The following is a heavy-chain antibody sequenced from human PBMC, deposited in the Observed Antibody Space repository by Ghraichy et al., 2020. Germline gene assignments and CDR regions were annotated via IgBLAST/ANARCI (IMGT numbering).Heavy chain of an antibody. V-gene: IGHV4-39*01. CDR1: GGSIISSSYY. CDR2: IYYSGST. Sequence: SETLSLTFPVSGGSIISSSYYWGWIRQPPVKGLEWIGSIYYSGSTYYNPSLKSRVTISVDTYKNQSSLKLSSVTAADTAVYYCASPAFYDYVWGSYRSFDYWGQGTLVTVSS. J-gene: IGHJ4*02. CDR3: ASPAFYDYVWGSYRSFDY. D-gene: IGHD3-16*02.